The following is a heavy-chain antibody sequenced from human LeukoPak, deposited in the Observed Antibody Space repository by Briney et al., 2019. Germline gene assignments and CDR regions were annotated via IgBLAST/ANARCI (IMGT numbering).Heavy chain of an antibody. CDR3: ARSGVDSGYYFDY. Sequence: GGSLRLSCAASGFTFSSYAMHWVRQAPGKGLEWVAVISYDGSNKYYADSVKGRFTISRDNSKNTLYLQMNSLRAEDTAVYYCARSGVDSGYYFDYWGQGTLVTVSS. V-gene: IGHV3-30-3*01. D-gene: IGHD5-12*01. CDR1: GFTFSSYA. CDR2: ISYDGSNK. J-gene: IGHJ4*02.